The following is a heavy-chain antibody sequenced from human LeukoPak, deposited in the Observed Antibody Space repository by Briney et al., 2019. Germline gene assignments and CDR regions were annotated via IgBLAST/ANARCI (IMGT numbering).Heavy chain of an antibody. Sequence: ASVKVSCKASTYTFTGCYMHWVRQAPGQGLEWMGWINPNSGGAKYAQKFQGRVTMTVDTSISTAYMQLSSLRSDDTAVYYCASPDYYGPGSYRFDPWGQGTLVTVSS. CDR3: ASPDYYGPGSYRFDP. D-gene: IGHD3-10*01. V-gene: IGHV1-2*02. J-gene: IGHJ5*02. CDR1: TYTFTGCY. CDR2: INPNSGGA.